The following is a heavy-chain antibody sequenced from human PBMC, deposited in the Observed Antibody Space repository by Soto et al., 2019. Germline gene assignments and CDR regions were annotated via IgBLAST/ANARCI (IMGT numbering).Heavy chain of an antibody. V-gene: IGHV4-30-4*01. CDR3: ARGVRDYSSSSNWFDP. CDR1: GGSISSGDYY. J-gene: IGHJ5*02. Sequence: KSSETLSLTCTVSGGSISSGDYYWSWIRQPPGKGLEWIGYIYYSGSTYYNPSLKSRVTISVDTSKNQFSLKLSSVTAADTAVYYCARGVRDYSSSSNWFDPWGQGTLVTVSS. D-gene: IGHD6-13*01. CDR2: IYYSGST.